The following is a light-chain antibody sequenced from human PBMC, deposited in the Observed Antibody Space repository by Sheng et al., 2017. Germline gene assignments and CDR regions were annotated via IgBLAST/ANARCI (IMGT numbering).Light chain of an antibody. CDR3: QQYGNSPLT. CDR1: QSVSRNC. J-gene: IGKJ4*01. V-gene: IGKV3-20*01. Sequence: TQSPSTLSMSLGERATLSCRASQSVSRNCLAWYQHKPGQAPRLLMYGASSRAAGIPVRFSGSGSGTDFTLTISRLEPADFAVYYCQQYGNSPLTFGGGTKVEIK. CDR2: GAS.